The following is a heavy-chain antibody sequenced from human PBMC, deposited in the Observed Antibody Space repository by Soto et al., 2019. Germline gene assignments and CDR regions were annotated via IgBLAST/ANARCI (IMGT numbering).Heavy chain of an antibody. CDR1: GFTFSSYG. CDR3: AKDKGPGYFDY. Sequence: GGSLRLSCAASGFTFSSYGMHWVRQAPGKGLEWVAVISYDGSNKYYADSVKGRLTISRDNSKNTLYLQMNSLRAEDTAVYYCAKDKGPGYFDYWGQGTLVTVSS. V-gene: IGHV3-30*18. J-gene: IGHJ4*02. CDR2: ISYDGSNK.